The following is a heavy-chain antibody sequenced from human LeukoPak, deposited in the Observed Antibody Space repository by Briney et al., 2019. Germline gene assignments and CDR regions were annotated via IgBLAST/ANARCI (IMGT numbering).Heavy chain of an antibody. Sequence: SETLSLTCTVSGGSISSHYWSWIRQPPGKGLEWIGYIYYSGSTNYNPSLKSRVTISVDTSKNQFSLKLSSVTAADTAVYYCARVGLHDYYYYYMDVWGKGTTVTVSS. CDR3: ARVGLHDYYYYYMDV. CDR2: IYYSGST. J-gene: IGHJ6*03. D-gene: IGHD5-24*01. CDR1: GGSISSHY. V-gene: IGHV4-59*11.